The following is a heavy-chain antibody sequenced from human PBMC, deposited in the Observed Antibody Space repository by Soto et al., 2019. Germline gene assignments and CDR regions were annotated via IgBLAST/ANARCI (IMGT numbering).Heavy chain of an antibody. CDR3: ARDGYSSGWYSFDP. D-gene: IGHD6-19*01. Sequence: QVQLVESGGGVVQPGRSLRLSCAASGFTFSSYGMHWVRQAPGKGLEWVAVIWYDGSNKYYADSVKGRFTISRDNSKNTLDLQMNSLRAEDTAVYYCARDGYSSGWYSFDPWGQGTLVTVSS. V-gene: IGHV3-33*01. CDR1: GFTFSSYG. J-gene: IGHJ5*02. CDR2: IWYDGSNK.